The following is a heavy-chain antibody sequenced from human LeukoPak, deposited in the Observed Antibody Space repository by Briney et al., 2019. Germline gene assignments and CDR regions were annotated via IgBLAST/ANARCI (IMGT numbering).Heavy chain of an antibody. V-gene: IGHV4-34*01. CDR1: GGSFSGYY. CDR2: IYYSGIT. CDR3: ARGPRDGYNSMFDY. D-gene: IGHD5-24*01. Sequence: SETLSLTCAVYGGSFSGYYWSWIRQPPGRGLEWIGSIYYSGITYYNPSLKSRVTISLETSKNQFSLKVSFVTAADTAVFYCARGPRDGYNSMFDYWGQGTLVTVSS. J-gene: IGHJ4*02.